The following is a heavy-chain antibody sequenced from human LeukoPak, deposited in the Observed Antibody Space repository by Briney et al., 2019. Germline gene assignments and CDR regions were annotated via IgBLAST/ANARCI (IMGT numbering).Heavy chain of an antibody. Sequence: SGPTLVNPTQTLTLTCTFSGFSLSTRGVGVGWIRQPPGKALEWLALIYWNDAKRYSPSLKSRLTITKDSSKNQVVLTMTNMDPEDTATYYCARSYSSGWYAAHSDYWGQGTLVTVSS. J-gene: IGHJ4*02. CDR2: IYWNDAK. V-gene: IGHV2-5*01. CDR3: ARSYSSGWYAAHSDY. CDR1: GFSLSTRGVG. D-gene: IGHD6-19*01.